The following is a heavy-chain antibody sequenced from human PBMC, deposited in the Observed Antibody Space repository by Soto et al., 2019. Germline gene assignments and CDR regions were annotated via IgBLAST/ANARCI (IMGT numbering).Heavy chain of an antibody. D-gene: IGHD3-10*01. Sequence: GYDWSVIRKPQGKGLEWIGSIYYSGSTYYNPSLKSRVTISVDTSKNQFSLKLSSVTAADTAVYYCARHITMVRGVTPWFDPWGQGTLVTVSS. CDR1: GYD. V-gene: IGHV4-39*01. CDR2: IYYSGST. CDR3: ARHITMVRGVTPWFDP. J-gene: IGHJ5*02.